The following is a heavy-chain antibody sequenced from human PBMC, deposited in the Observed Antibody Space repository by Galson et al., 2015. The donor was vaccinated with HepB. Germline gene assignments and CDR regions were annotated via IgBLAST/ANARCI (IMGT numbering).Heavy chain of an antibody. CDR3: ARDHEWELLMGLFDC. J-gene: IGHJ4*02. CDR2: IIYTGDGT. D-gene: IGHD1-26*01. CDR1: GFTFSNYC. Sequence: SLRLSCATSGFTFSNYCLTWVRRAPGKGLEWVSAIIYTGDGTYYADSVKGRFTISRDNAKNSLYLQMNSLRAEDTALYFCARDHEWELLMGLFDCWGQGTLVTVYS. V-gene: IGHV3-23*01.